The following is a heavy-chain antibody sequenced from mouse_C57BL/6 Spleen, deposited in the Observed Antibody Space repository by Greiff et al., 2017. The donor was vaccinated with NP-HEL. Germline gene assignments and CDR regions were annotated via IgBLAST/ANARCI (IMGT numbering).Heavy chain of an antibody. CDR2: ISDGGSYT. J-gene: IGHJ1*03. Sequence: EVQLVESGGGLVKPGGSLKLSCAASGFTFSSYAMSWVRQTPEKRLEWVATISDGGSYTYYPDNVKGRFTISRDNAKNNRYQQMSHLKSEDTAMYYCARDATRPYWYFDVWGTGTTVTVSS. CDR3: ARDATRPYWYFDV. V-gene: IGHV5-4*01. CDR1: GFTFSSYA. D-gene: IGHD6-1*01.